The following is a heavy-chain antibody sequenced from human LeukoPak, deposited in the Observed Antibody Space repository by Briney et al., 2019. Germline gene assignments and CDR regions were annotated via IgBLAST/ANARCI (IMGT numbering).Heavy chain of an antibody. J-gene: IGHJ4*02. Sequence: GGSLRLSCAASWFTVSSNYMSWVGQAPGKGLEWVSVIYSGGSTYYADSVKGRFTISRDNSKITLYLQMNSLRAEDTAVYYCAKTYYYDSSGYSPHFDYWGQGTLVTVSS. CDR2: IYSGGST. V-gene: IGHV3-53*01. CDR1: WFTVSSNY. D-gene: IGHD3-22*01. CDR3: AKTYYYDSSGYSPHFDY.